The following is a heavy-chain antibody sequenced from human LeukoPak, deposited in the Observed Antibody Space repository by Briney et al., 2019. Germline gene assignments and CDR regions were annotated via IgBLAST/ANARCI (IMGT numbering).Heavy chain of an antibody. D-gene: IGHD3-10*01. Sequence: PGGSLRLSCAASGFTFSSYAMSWVRQAPGKGLEWVTNIKQDGSEKYYVDSVKGRFTISRDNAKNSLYLQMNSLRAEDTAVYYCARGKVWFGELFYYWGQGTLVTVSS. CDR3: ARGKVWFGELFYY. V-gene: IGHV3-7*01. CDR2: IKQDGSEK. CDR1: GFTFSSYA. J-gene: IGHJ4*02.